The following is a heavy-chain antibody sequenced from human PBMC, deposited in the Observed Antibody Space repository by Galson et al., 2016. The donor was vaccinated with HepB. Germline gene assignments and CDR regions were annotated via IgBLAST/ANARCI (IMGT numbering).Heavy chain of an antibody. V-gene: IGHV3-30-3*01. CDR3: ARDASLAYCRGDCYWFDY. CDR1: GFTFSSYG. Sequence: SLRLSCAASGFTFSSYGMHWVRQAPGKGLEWVAVASYDGSNNYYPDSVKDRFTVSRDNSKNTLYLQMNSLRTEDTAVYYCARDASLAYCRGDCYWFDYWGPGTLVTVSS. D-gene: IGHD2-21*02. CDR2: ASYDGSNN. J-gene: IGHJ4*02.